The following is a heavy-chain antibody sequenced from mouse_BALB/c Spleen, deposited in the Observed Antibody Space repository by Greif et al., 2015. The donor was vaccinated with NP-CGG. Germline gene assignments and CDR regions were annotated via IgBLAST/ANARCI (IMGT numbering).Heavy chain of an antibody. CDR2: ISSGGGST. V-gene: IGHV5-12-1*01. CDR1: GFAFSSYD. D-gene: IGHD1-1*01. J-gene: IGHJ2*01. Sequence: EVNLVESGGGLVKPGGFLKLSCAASGFAFSSYDMSWVRQTPEKRLEWVAYISSGGGSTYYPDTVKGRFTISRDNAKNTLYLQMSSLKSEDTAVYYCARHYYGSSYSYWGQGTTLTVSS. CDR3: ARHYYGSSYSY.